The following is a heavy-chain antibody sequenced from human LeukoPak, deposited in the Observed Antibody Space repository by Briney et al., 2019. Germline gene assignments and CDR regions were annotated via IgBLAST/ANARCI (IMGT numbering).Heavy chain of an antibody. D-gene: IGHD7-27*01. CDR1: GFTFSNYA. CDR2: IRFNGN. V-gene: IGHV3-30*02. CDR3: ARENWDFDF. Sequence: PGGSLRLSCAASGFTFSNYAIHWVRQAPGKGLEWVASIRFNGNFYADYVKGRFTISRDNPKSTVSLQMDTLRTEDTALYYCARENWDFDFWGQGTLVTVSS. J-gene: IGHJ4*02.